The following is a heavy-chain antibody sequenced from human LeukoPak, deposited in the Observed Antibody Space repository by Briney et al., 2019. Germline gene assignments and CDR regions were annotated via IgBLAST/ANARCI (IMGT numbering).Heavy chain of an antibody. Sequence: SETLSLTCTVSGYSISSGYYWGWIRPPPGKGLEWIGSIYHSGSTYYNPSLKSRVTISVDTSKNQFSLKLSSVTAADTAVYYCARHHSSGYVSWGQGTLVTVSS. D-gene: IGHD3-22*01. V-gene: IGHV4-38-2*02. CDR1: GYSISSGYY. CDR3: ARHHSSGYVS. J-gene: IGHJ5*02. CDR2: IYHSGST.